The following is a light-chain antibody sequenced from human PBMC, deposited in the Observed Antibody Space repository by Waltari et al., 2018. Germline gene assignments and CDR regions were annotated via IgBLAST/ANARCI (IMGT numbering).Light chain of an antibody. CDR1: QSVLFSSNNKNY. CDR3: QQYYSTPMT. CDR2: WAS. Sequence: DIVMTQSPDSLAVSLGERATINCKSSQSVLFSSNNKNYLAWYQQKVGQPPKVLIYWASTRESGVPDRFSGSGSGTDFTLTISNLQAEDVAVYYCQQYYSTPMTFGQGTRLEIK. V-gene: IGKV4-1*01. J-gene: IGKJ5*01.